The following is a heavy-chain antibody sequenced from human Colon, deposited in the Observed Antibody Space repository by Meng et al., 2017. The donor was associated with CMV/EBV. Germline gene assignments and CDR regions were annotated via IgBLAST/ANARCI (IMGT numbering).Heavy chain of an antibody. J-gene: IGHJ4*02. CDR3: ARDRTSGWQPDF. V-gene: IGHV1-46*01. D-gene: IGHD3-3*01. Sequence: VKVSCKTSGYSFSDYIHWVRQAPGQGLEWMAIINLSADTTVYAEKFRDRFTVTRDTSTATVYMELSKLQSNDTAVYFCARDRTSGWQPDFWGQGTLVTVSS. CDR1: GYSFSDY. CDR2: INLSADTT.